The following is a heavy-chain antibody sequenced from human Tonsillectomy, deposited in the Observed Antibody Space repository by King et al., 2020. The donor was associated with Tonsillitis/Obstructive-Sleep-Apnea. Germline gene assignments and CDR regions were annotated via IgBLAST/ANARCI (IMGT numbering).Heavy chain of an antibody. Sequence: VQLVESGGGLIQPGGSLRLSCAASDFSVSYNYMSWVRQAPGRGLEWVSSICTGDRTDYADSVKDRFNISRDSSKNTLFLQMNRLRVEDTAVYYCAGDPTSITAWAYWGQGTLVTVSS. D-gene: IGHD5-12*01. CDR3: AGDPTSITAWAY. CDR2: ICTGDRT. CDR1: DFSVSYNY. J-gene: IGHJ4*02. V-gene: IGHV3-53*01.